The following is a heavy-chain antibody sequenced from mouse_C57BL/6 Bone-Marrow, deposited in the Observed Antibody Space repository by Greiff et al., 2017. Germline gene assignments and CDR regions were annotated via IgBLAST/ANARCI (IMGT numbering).Heavy chain of an antibody. CDR2: ISYDGSN. CDR3: ARVPLTGLYYFDY. J-gene: IGHJ2*01. Sequence: EVQLQQSGPGLVKPSQSLSLTCSVTGYSITSGYYWNWIRQFPGNKLEWMGYISYDGSNNYNPSLKNRISITRDTSKNQFFLKLNSVTTEDTATYYCARVPLTGLYYFDYWGQGTTLTVSS. CDR1: GYSITSGYY. V-gene: IGHV3-6*01. D-gene: IGHD4-1*01.